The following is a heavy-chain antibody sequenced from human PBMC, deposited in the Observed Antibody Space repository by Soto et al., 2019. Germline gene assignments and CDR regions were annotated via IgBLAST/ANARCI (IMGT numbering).Heavy chain of an antibody. Sequence: QEQLAESGGGVVQPGGSLRLSCEVSGFTLSKFGMHWVRQAPGKGLEWVAVLWYGGSNRYYAASVKGRFTVSGDSTKNAVSLKMNSLTAEGTAVEYCGRAPKAPVYCMDVWGKGATVTVSS. V-gene: IGHV3-33*01. CDR2: LWYGGSNR. CDR1: GFTLSKFG. J-gene: IGHJ6*03. CDR3: GRAPKAPVYCMDV.